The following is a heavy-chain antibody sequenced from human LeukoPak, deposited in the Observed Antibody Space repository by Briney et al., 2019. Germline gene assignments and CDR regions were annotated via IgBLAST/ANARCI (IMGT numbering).Heavy chain of an antibody. D-gene: IGHD6-13*01. CDR1: GFTFSSYS. CDR3: AKVASYSNSWYYFDY. CDR2: ISSSSSYI. J-gene: IGHJ4*02. Sequence: PGGSLRLSCAASGFTFSSYSMNWVRQAPGKGLEWVSSISSSSSYIYYADSVKGRFTISRDNSKNTLYLQMNSLRAEDTAVYYCAKVASYSNSWYYFDYWGQGTLVTVSS. V-gene: IGHV3-21*01.